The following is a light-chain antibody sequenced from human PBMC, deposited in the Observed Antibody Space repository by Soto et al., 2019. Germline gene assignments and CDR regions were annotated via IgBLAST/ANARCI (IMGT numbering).Light chain of an antibody. CDR2: SAS. CDR1: QGVRDD. J-gene: IGKJ4*01. V-gene: IGKV1-6*01. CDR3: LQESNYPLT. Sequence: IQMTQSPSSLSASVGDRVTITCRASQGVRDDVGWYQQKPGKAPKLLIYSASTLQSGVPSRFSGSGSGTDFTLTISGLQPADFATYYCLQESNYPLTFGGGTKVEIK.